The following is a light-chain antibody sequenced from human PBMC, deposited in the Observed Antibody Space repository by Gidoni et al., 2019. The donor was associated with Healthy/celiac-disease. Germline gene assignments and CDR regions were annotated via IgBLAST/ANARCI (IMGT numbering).Light chain of an antibody. J-gene: IGKJ1*01. V-gene: IGKV3-15*01. CDR1: QSVSSK. CDR3: QQYNDWPPWT. CDR2: GAS. Sequence: EIVMTQSPATLSVSPGERATLSCRASQSVSSKLAWYQQKFGQAPRLLIYGASTRATGIPARFSGSGSGTEFTLTISSLQSEDFAVYYCQQYNDWPPWTFGQGTKVEIK.